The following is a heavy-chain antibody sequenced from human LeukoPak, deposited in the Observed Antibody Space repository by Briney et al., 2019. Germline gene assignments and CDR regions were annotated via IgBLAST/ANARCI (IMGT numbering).Heavy chain of an antibody. Sequence: PGGSLRLSCAASGFTFSSYWMSWVRQARGKGLEWVANIKQDGSEKYYVDSVKGRFTISRDYAKNSLYLQMNSLRDEDTALYYWATSAAGFDYWGQGTLVTVSS. D-gene: IGHD6-13*01. CDR3: ATSAAGFDY. V-gene: IGHV3-7*01. CDR1: GFTFSSYW. CDR2: IKQDGSEK. J-gene: IGHJ4*02.